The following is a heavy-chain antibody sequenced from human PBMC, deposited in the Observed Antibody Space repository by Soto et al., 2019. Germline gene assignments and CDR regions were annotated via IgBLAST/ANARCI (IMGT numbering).Heavy chain of an antibody. V-gene: IGHV3-21*01. CDR1: GFTFSSYS. D-gene: IGHD3-9*01. CDR2: ISSSSSYI. J-gene: IGHJ4*02. Sequence: PGGPLSLSCAASGFTFSSYSMNWVRQAPGKGLEWVSSISSSSSYIYYADSVKGRFTISRDNAKNSLYLQMNSLRAEDTAVYYCARDNYDILTGYSGVVGYHDYWGQGTLVTVSS. CDR3: ARDNYDILTGYSGVVGYHDY.